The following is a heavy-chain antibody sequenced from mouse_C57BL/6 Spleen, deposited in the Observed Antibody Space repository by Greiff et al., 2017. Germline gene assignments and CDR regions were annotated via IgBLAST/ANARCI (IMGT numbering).Heavy chain of an antibody. V-gene: IGHV1-52*01. D-gene: IGHD3-2*02. CDR3: AREGTAQAYYFDY. CDR2: IDPSDSET. CDR1: GYTFTSYW. Sequence: QVQLQQPGAELVRPGSSVKLSCKASGYTFTSYWMHWVKQRPIQGLEWIGNIDPSDSETNYNQKFKDKATLTVDKSASTAYMQLSSLTSEDSAVYYCAREGTAQAYYFDYWGQGTTLTVSS. J-gene: IGHJ2*01.